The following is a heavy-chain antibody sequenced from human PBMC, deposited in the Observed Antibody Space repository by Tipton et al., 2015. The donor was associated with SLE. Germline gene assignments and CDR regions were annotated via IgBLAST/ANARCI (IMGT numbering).Heavy chain of an antibody. CDR3: ARDGYCSSTSCYRGDY. CDR1: GGSISSSSYY. J-gene: IGHJ4*02. D-gene: IGHD2-2*03. Sequence: LSCTVSGGSISSSSYYWGWIRQPPGKGLEWFGSIYYSGSTYYNPSLKSRVTISVDTSKNQFSLRLSSVTAADTAVYYCARDGYCSSTSCYRGDYWGQGTLVTVSS. CDR2: IYYSGST. V-gene: IGHV4-39*07.